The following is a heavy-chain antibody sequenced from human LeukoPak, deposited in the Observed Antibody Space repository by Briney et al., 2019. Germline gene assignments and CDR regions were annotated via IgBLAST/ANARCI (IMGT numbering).Heavy chain of an antibody. Sequence: GALRHSRVASGFTLISYSMNGVRPARGRGREWVSSINSNSSYIYYADSVKGRFTISRDNAKNSLYLQMNSLRAEDTAVYYCASPDTAMVGGVVWCKGTTVTVSS. J-gene: IGHJ6*04. CDR3: ASPDTAMVGGVV. V-gene: IGHV3-21*01. CDR2: INSNSSYI. CDR1: GFTLISYS. D-gene: IGHD5-18*01.